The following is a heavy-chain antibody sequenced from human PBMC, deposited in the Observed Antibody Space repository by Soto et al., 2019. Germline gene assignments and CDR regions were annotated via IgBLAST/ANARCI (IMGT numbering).Heavy chain of an antibody. CDR3: ARKSYDPYYGMDV. Sequence: GGSVKVSCKASGYTFTGYYMHWVRQAPGRGLEWMGWINPNSGGTNYAQKFQGWVTMTRDTSISTAYMELSRLRSDDTAVYYCARKSYDPYYGMDVWGQGTTVTVSS. J-gene: IGHJ6*02. V-gene: IGHV1-2*04. CDR2: INPNSGGT. CDR1: GYTFTGYY. D-gene: IGHD3-10*01.